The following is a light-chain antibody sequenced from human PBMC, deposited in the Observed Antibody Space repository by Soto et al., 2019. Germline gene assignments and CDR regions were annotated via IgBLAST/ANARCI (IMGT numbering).Light chain of an antibody. J-gene: IGKJ1*01. V-gene: IGKV1-5*03. CDR2: KAS. CDR3: QQYNSYWT. Sequence: DIQMTQSPSTLSASVGDRVTINCRASQSISSWLAWYQQKPGKAPKLLIYKASSLESGVPSRFSGSGSGTEFTLTISSLQPDDFATYYCQQYNSYWTFGQGTKAEIK. CDR1: QSISSW.